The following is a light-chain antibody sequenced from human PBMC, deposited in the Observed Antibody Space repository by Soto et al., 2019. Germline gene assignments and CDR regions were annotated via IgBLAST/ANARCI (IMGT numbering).Light chain of an antibody. Sequence: QSVLTQPPSTSGTPGQRVTISCSGSSTNVGVNPVNWYQQFPGTAHRLLIYTNDQRPSGVPGRFSGSKSGTTASLDISGLQSDDEADYYCAAWDDSLYGLVFDGGTKLTVL. CDR1: STNVGVNP. V-gene: IGLV1-44*01. CDR2: TND. J-gene: IGLJ2*01. CDR3: AAWDDSLYGLV.